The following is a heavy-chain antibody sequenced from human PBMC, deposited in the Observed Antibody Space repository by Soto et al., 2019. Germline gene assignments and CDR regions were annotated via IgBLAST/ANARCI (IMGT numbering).Heavy chain of an antibody. D-gene: IGHD3-22*01. CDR3: ARDSGDYYDSSGYATQ. V-gene: IGHV1-46*01. J-gene: IGHJ4*02. CDR1: GYTFTSYY. CDR2: INPSGGST. Sequence: SVKVSCKASGYTFTSYYMHWVRQAPGQGLEWMGIINPSGGSTSYAQKFQGRVTMTRDTSTSTVYMELSSLRSEDTAVYYCARDSGDYYDSSGYATQWGQGTLVTVSS.